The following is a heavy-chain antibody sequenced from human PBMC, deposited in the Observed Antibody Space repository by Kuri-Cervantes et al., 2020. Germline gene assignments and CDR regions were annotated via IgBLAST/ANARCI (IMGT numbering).Heavy chain of an antibody. CDR2: IYYSGST. CDR3: ARAGPGNTMVRGVITRPRYFDY. CDR1: GGSISSYY. J-gene: IGHJ4*02. D-gene: IGHD3-10*01. V-gene: IGHV4-59*01. Sequence: SETLSLTCTVSGGSISSYYWSWIRQPPGKGLEWIGYIYYSGSTNYNPSPKSRVTISVDTSKNQFSLKLSSVTAADTAVYYCARAGPGNTMVRGVITRPRYFDYWGQGTLVTVSS.